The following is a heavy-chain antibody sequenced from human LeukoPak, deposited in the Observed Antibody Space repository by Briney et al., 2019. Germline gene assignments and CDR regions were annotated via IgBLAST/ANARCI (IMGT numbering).Heavy chain of an antibody. CDR3: ARGGPVLRFLEWLSPFDY. Sequence: PGGSLRLSCAASGFTFSSYAMHWVRQAPGKGLEWVAVISYDGSNKYYADSVKGRFTISRDNSKNTLYLQMNSLRAEDTAVYYCARGGPVLRFLEWLSPFDYWGQGTLVTVSS. D-gene: IGHD3-3*01. CDR2: ISYDGSNK. J-gene: IGHJ4*02. CDR1: GFTFSSYA. V-gene: IGHV3-30*04.